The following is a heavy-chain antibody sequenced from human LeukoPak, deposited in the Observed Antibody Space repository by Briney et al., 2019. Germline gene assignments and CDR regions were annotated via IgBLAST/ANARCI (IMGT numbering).Heavy chain of an antibody. Sequence: YPSETLSLTCAVYGGSFSGYYWSWLRQVPGKGLEWIGEINHSGSSNYNPSLKSRVTISVDTSKNQFSLKMSSMTAADTAVYYCGRCPPFSTDSSDWRGLDGWGKGTTVTVSS. CDR3: GRCPPFSTDSSDWRGLDG. CDR2: INHSGSS. CDR1: GGSFSGYY. J-gene: IGHJ6*04. V-gene: IGHV4-34*01. D-gene: IGHD6-13*01.